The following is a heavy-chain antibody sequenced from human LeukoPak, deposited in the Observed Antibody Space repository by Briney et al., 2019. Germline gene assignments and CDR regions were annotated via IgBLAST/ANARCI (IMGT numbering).Heavy chain of an antibody. CDR1: DYSISNDYY. Sequence: SETLSLTCTVSDYSISNDYYWGWIRQPPGKGLEWIGSIYHSGSTYYNPSLESRLTISIDTSKKQFSLKLTSVTAADTAVYYCARDIAWSIMVRGEVNAFDIWGQGTMVAVSS. D-gene: IGHD3-10*01. CDR2: IYHSGST. V-gene: IGHV4-38-2*02. CDR3: ARDIAWSIMVRGEVNAFDI. J-gene: IGHJ3*02.